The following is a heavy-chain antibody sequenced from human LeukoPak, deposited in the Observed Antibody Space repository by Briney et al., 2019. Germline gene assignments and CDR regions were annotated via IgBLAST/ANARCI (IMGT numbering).Heavy chain of an antibody. J-gene: IGHJ4*02. Sequence: GSLRLSCAASGFTFSSHSMDWVRQAPGKGLEWVSSISSSSTYIYYADSVKGRFTISRDNAKNSLYLQMNSLRAEDTAVYYCARDLGIAVALDYWGQGTLVTVSS. CDR3: ARDLGIAVALDY. D-gene: IGHD6-19*01. CDR2: ISSSSTYI. V-gene: IGHV3-21*01. CDR1: GFTFSSHS.